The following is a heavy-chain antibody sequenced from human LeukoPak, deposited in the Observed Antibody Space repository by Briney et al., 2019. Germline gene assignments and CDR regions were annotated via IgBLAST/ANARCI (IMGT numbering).Heavy chain of an antibody. CDR3: ARVRYSSSWYAFDI. J-gene: IGHJ3*02. V-gene: IGHV4-30-2*01. CDR1: GGSISGGGYY. D-gene: IGHD6-13*01. CDR2: IYHSGST. Sequence: SETLSLTCTVSGGSISGGGYYWSWIRQPPGKGLEWIGYIYHSGSTYYNPSLKSRVTISVDRSKNQFSLKLSSVTAADTAVYYCARVRYSSSWYAFDIWGQGTMVTVSS.